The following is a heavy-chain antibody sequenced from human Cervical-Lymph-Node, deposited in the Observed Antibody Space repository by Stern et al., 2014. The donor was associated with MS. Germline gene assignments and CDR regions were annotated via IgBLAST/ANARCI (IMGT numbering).Heavy chain of an antibody. CDR3: ARDYEDTSMLFDH. CDR1: GFTFSSYG. J-gene: IGHJ4*02. CDR2: ISYDGNHK. Sequence: VQLEESGGAVVQPGRSLRLSCAASGFTFSSYGMHWVRQAPGKVLECGTVISYDGNHKYYAASVKGRFTISRDNSKNTLHLQMNSVTPDDTAIYYCARDYEDTSMLFDHWGQGTLVTVSS. V-gene: IGHV3-30*03. D-gene: IGHD2-8*01.